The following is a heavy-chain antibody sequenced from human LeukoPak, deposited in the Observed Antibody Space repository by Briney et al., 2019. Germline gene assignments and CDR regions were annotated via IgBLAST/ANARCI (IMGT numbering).Heavy chain of an antibody. D-gene: IGHD6-19*01. J-gene: IGHJ4*02. V-gene: IGHV3-21*01. Sequence: GGSLRLSCAASGFTFSSYSMNWVRQAPGKGLEWVSSISSSSSYIYYADSVKGRFTISRDNAKNSLYLQMNSLRAEDTAVYYCARHSIAVAAAFDYWGQGTLVTVSS. CDR2: ISSSSSYI. CDR1: GFTFSSYS. CDR3: ARHSIAVAAAFDY.